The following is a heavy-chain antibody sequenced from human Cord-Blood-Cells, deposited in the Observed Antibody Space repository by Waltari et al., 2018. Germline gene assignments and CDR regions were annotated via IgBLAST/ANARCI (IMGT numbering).Heavy chain of an antibody. CDR2: INPNSGGT. D-gene: IGHD2-21*01. V-gene: IGHV1-2*02. CDR1: GYTFTGYY. J-gene: IGHJ1*01. Sequence: QVQLVQSGAEVKKPGASVKVSCKASGYTFTGYYMHWVRQAPGQGLEWMGWINPNSGGTNYAQKFQGRVTMTRDTSISTAYMGLSRLRSDDTAVYYCAPAYCGGDCYLYFQHWGQGTLVTVSS. CDR3: APAYCGGDCYLYFQH.